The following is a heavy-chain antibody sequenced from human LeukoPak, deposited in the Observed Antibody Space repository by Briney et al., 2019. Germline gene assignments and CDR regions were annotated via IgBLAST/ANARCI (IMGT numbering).Heavy chain of an antibody. Sequence: SETLSLTCSVSGGSVSNYYWSWVRQPPGKGLEWIGYVYYTGSTNYNPSLKSRVTMFEDKSKNQFSLRLYSVTVADTAVYYCARHFAYSSSSYFDYWGQGSLVTVSS. CDR1: GGSVSNYY. J-gene: IGHJ4*02. CDR3: ARHFAYSSSSYFDY. CDR2: VYYTGST. V-gene: IGHV4-59*08. D-gene: IGHD6-6*01.